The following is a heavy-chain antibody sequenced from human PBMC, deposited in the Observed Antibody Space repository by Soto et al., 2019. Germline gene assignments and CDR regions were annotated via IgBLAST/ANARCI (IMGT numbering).Heavy chain of an antibody. CDR3: ARGIAVAVPYYYGMDV. Sequence: EVQLLESGGGLVQPGGSLRLSCAASGFTFNIYAMSWVRQAPGKGLEWVSAISGSRGGTYYEDSVRGRFTISRDNSKKTLYLQMNSLRAEDTAVYYCARGIAVAVPYYYGMDVWGQGTTVTVSS. J-gene: IGHJ6*02. V-gene: IGHV3-23*01. CDR2: ISGSRGGT. D-gene: IGHD6-19*01. CDR1: GFTFNIYA.